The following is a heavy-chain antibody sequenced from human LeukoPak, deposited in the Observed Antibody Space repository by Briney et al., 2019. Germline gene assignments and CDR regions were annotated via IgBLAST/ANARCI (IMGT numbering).Heavy chain of an antibody. Sequence: SETLSLTCTVSGGSISSYYWSWIRQPPGKGLEWIGYIYYSGSTSYNPSLKSRVTISVDTSKNQFSLKLTSVTAADTAVYYCARDRRSGYYYFDYWGQGTLVTVSS. CDR1: GGSISSYY. D-gene: IGHD3-22*01. CDR3: ARDRRSGYYYFDY. V-gene: IGHV4-59*12. CDR2: IYYSGST. J-gene: IGHJ4*02.